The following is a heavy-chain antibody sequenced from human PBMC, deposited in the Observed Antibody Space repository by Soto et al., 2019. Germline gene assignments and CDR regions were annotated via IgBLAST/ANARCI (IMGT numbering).Heavy chain of an antibody. J-gene: IGHJ4*02. V-gene: IGHV1-2*02. CDR3: ARSQAVAGRRGYDY. CDR1: GYTFTGCY. Sequence: GASVKVSCKASGYTFTGCYMHWVRQAPGQGLEWMGWINPNSGGTNYAQKFQGRVTMTRDTSISTAYMELSRLRSDDTAVYYCARSQAVAGRRGYDYWGQGTLVTVSS. D-gene: IGHD6-19*01. CDR2: INPNSGGT.